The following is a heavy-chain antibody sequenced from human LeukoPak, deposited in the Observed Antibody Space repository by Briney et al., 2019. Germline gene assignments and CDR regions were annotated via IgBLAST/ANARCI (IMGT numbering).Heavy chain of an antibody. D-gene: IGHD2-15*01. CDR2: ISYDGSNK. CDR1: GFTFSSYA. CDR3: ARGAWSLGVAAATTRPPNVLKNIDH. J-gene: IGHJ4*02. Sequence: GGSLRLSCAASGFTFSSYAMHWVRQAPGKGLEWVAVISYDGSNKYYADSVKGRFTISRDNSKNTLYLQMNSLRAEDTAVYYCARGAWSLGVAAATTRPPNVLKNIDHWGQGTLVTVSS. V-gene: IGHV3-30*01.